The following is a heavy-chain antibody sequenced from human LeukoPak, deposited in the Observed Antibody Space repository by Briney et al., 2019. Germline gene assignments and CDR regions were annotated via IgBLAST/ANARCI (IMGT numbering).Heavy chain of an antibody. CDR2: IYSGGST. D-gene: IGHD3-16*01. CDR3: ARVGGIALGVAFDI. CDR1: GFTVSSNY. V-gene: IGHV3-53*01. Sequence: GGSLRLSCAASGFTVSSNYMSWVRQAPGKGLEWVSVIYSGGSTYYADSVKGRFTISRGNSKNTLYLQMNSLRAEDTAVYYCARVGGIALGVAFDIWGQGTMVTVSS. J-gene: IGHJ3*02.